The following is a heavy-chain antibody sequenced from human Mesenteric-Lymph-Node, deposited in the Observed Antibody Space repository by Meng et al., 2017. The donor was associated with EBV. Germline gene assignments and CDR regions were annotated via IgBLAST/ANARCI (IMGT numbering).Heavy chain of an antibody. CDR3: ARDLYVVVAAAGHNLFDT. J-gene: IGHJ5*02. V-gene: IGHV3-21*01. CDR1: GFTFSDYS. Sequence: EVQLVESGGGLVKPGGSLRLTCAASGFTFSDYSINGVRHAPGKGLEWVSYISDSSSNINYADSVKGRFTISRDNAKNSLYLQMNSLRPEDTAIYYCARDLYVVVAAAGHNLFDTWGQGSLGTVVS. CDR2: ISDSSSNI. D-gene: IGHD2-15*01.